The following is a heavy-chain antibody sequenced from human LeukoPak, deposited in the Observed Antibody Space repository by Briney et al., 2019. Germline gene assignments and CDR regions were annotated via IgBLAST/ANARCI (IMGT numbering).Heavy chain of an antibody. CDR1: GGSVSSGSYY. Sequence: SETLALTCAVSGGSVSSGSYYWSWIRQPPGKGLEWIGYIYYSGSTNYNPSLKSRVTIPVDTSKNQFSLKLSSVTAADTAVYYCARALPGMDVWGKGTTVTVSS. J-gene: IGHJ6*04. CDR2: IYYSGST. V-gene: IGHV4-61*01. CDR3: ARALPGMDV.